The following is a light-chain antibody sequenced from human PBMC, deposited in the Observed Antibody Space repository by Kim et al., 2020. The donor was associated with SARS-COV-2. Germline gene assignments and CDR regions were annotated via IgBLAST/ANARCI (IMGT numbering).Light chain of an antibody. J-gene: IGLJ2*01. CDR1: SLRSYC. CDR2: GKN. V-gene: IGLV3-19*01. Sequence: SSELTQDPAVSVALGQTVRITCQVDSLRSYCSTCYQQKPGQAPILVIYGKNNRPSGIPDRFSGSSSGNTASLTITGTQAGDEAYYYCKSRDSNDNVVFGGGTQLTVL. CDR3: KSRDSNDNVV.